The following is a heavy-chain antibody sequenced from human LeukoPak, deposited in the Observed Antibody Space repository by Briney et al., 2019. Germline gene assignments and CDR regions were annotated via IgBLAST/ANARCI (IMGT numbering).Heavy chain of an antibody. D-gene: IGHD1-1*01. CDR2: ISGSGGNT. CDR1: GFTFSSYS. V-gene: IGHV3-23*01. CDR3: ATNWNLDH. Sequence: GGSLRLPCAASGFTFSSYSMSWVRQAPGKGLECISVISGSGGNTYYADFVKGRFTISRDNSKNTLYLQIHSLRAEDTALYYCATNWNLDHWGQGTLVTVSS. J-gene: IGHJ4*02.